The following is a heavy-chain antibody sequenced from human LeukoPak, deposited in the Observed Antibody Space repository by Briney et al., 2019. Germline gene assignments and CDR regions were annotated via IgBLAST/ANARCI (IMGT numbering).Heavy chain of an antibody. CDR3: ARRSGYHDFWSGQYYYYMDV. D-gene: IGHD3-3*01. V-gene: IGHV4-4*09. Sequence: SETLSLTCTVSGGSISSYYWSWIRQPPGKGLEWIGHIYTSGSTNYNPSLKSRVTISVDTSKNQFSLKLSSVTAADTAVYYCARRSGYHDFWSGQYYYYMDVWGKGTTVTVSS. CDR2: IYTSGST. CDR1: GGSISSYY. J-gene: IGHJ6*03.